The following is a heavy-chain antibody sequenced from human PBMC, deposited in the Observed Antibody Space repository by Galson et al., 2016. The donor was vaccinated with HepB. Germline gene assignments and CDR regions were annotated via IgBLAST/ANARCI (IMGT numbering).Heavy chain of an antibody. D-gene: IGHD1-26*01. CDR2: IFWDDDK. Sequence: LVKPTQTLTLTCSFSGLSMSTSRVGVGWIRQPPGKALEWLALIFWDDDKRYSPSLQSRLTITKDSSKNQVVLVMTDLDPVDTATYYCAKTTVGAQRMDPFDRWGQGTMVTVSS. V-gene: IGHV2-5*02. CDR1: GLSMSTSRVG. CDR3: AKTTVGAQRMDPFDR. J-gene: IGHJ3*02.